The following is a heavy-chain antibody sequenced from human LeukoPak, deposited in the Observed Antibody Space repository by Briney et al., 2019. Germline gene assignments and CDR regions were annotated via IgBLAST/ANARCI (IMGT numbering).Heavy chain of an antibody. V-gene: IGHV3-23*01. Sequence: GGSLRLSCAASGFTFRNYAMSWVRQAPGKGLEWVSAISGSGDNTYYTDSVKGRFTISRDNSKNTLYPQMNSLRGDDTAVYFXARXDPAIILSLDYWGQGTLVTVSS. D-gene: IGHD2/OR15-2a*01. J-gene: IGHJ4*02. CDR3: ARXDPAIILSLDY. CDR2: ISGSGDNT. CDR1: GFTFRNYA.